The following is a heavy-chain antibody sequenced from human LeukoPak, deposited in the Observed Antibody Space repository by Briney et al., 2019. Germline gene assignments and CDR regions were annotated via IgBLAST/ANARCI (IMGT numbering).Heavy chain of an antibody. V-gene: IGHV3-48*03. CDR1: GFTFSSCE. Sequence: GGSLRLSCAASGFTFSSCEMNWVRQAPGKGLEWVSYIDSGGSNIHYADSVKGRFTISRDNAKNSLYLQMNSLRAEDTAVYYCAELGITMIGGVGGKGTTVTISS. J-gene: IGHJ6*04. D-gene: IGHD3-10*02. CDR2: IDSGGSNI. CDR3: AELGITMIGGV.